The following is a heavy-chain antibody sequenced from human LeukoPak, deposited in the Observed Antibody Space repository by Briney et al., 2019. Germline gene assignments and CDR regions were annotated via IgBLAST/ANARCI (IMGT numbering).Heavy chain of an antibody. V-gene: IGHV3-30*18. D-gene: IGHD1-20*01. CDR1: GFTFSSYG. CDR2: ISYDGSNK. Sequence: PGRSLRLSCAASGFTFSSYGMHWVRQAPGKGLEWVAVISYDGSNKYYADSVKGRFTISRDNSKNTLYLQMNSLRAEDTAVYYCAKETILYNWNYFDYWGQGTLVTVSS. CDR3: AKETILYNWNYFDY. J-gene: IGHJ4*02.